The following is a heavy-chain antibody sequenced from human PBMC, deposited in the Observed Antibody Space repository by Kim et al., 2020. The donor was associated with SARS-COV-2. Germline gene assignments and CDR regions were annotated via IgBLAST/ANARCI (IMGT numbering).Heavy chain of an antibody. Sequence: SETLSLTCTVSGGSISSYYWRWIRQPAGKGLEWIGRIYTSGSTNYNPSLKSRVTMSVDTSKNQFSLKLSSVTAADTAVYYCARAFSYYYDSSGYYYYYYGMDVWGQGTTVTVSS. CDR2: IYTSGST. J-gene: IGHJ6*02. D-gene: IGHD3-22*01. CDR3: ARAFSYYYDSSGYYYYYYGMDV. V-gene: IGHV4-4*07. CDR1: GGSISSYY.